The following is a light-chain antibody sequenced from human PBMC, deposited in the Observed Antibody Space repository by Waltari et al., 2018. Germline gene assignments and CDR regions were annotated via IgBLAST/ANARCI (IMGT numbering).Light chain of an antibody. CDR2: GAS. J-gene: IGKJ4*01. V-gene: IGKV1-17*01. CDR3: LQHNTYPLT. Sequence: DIQMTQSPSSLSASVGDRVTITCRTSQAIRNDLGWFQQKPGKSPKRLIHGASRLKSGVPSRFSGSGYGTEFTLTINSLQPEDFATYYCLQHNTYPLTFGGGTKVEIK. CDR1: QAIRND.